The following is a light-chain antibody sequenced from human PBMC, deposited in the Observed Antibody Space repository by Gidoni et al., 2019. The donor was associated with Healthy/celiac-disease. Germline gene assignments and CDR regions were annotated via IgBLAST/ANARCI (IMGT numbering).Light chain of an antibody. CDR2: AAS. Sequence: DIQMTQSPSSLSASVGDRVTITCRASQSISSYLNWYQQKPGKAPKLLIYAASSLQSGVPPRFSGSGSGTDFTLTISSLQPEDFATYYCQQSYSKEWTFGQGTKVEIK. CDR1: QSISSY. J-gene: IGKJ1*01. V-gene: IGKV1-39*01. CDR3: QQSYSKEWT.